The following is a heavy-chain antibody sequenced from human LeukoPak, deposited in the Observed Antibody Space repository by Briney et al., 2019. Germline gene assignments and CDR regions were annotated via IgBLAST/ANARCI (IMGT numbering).Heavy chain of an antibody. CDR3: AREVGEQWLALGYYYYYMDV. D-gene: IGHD6-19*01. J-gene: IGHJ6*03. V-gene: IGHV4-59*12. Sequence: SETLSLTCTVSGGSISSYYWSWIRQPPGKGLEWIGNIYYSGSTNYNPSLKSRVTISVDTSKNQFSLKLSSVTAADTAVYYCAREVGEQWLALGYYYYYMDVWGKGTTVTVSS. CDR2: IYYSGST. CDR1: GGSISSYY.